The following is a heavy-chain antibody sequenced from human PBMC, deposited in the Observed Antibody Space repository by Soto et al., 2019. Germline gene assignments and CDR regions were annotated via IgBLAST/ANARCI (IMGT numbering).Heavy chain of an antibody. CDR3: AREFEAAAGNWFDP. V-gene: IGHV1-8*01. D-gene: IGHD6-13*01. J-gene: IGHJ5*02. Sequence: GASVKVSCKASGYTFTSYDINWVRQATGQGLEWMGWMNPNSGNTGYAQKFQGRVTMTRNTSISTAYMELSSLRSEDTAVYYCAREFEAAAGNWFDPWGQGTLVTVSS. CDR2: MNPNSGNT. CDR1: GYTFTSYD.